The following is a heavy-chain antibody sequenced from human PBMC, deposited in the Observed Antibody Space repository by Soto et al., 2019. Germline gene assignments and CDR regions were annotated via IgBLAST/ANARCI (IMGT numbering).Heavy chain of an antibody. CDR1: GFTFDDYG. Sequence: PGGSLRLSCAASGFTFDDYGMHWVRQGPGKGLEWVSGISRNSSSIGYADSVKGRFTISRDNAKNSLCLQMNSLRPEDTALYYCEKDLKTAAAGTDFDIWGQGTMVTVSS. V-gene: IGHV3-9*01. J-gene: IGHJ3*02. D-gene: IGHD6-13*01. CDR2: ISRNSSSI. CDR3: EKDLKTAAAGTDFDI.